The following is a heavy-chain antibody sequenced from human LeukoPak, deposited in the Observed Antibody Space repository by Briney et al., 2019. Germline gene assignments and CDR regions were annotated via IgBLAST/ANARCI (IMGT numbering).Heavy chain of an antibody. CDR2: IYSGGST. J-gene: IGHJ4*02. Sequence: GGSLRLSCAASGFTVSSNYMSWVRQAPGKWLEWVSVIYSGGSTYYADSVKGRFTISRDNSKNTLYLQMNSLRAEDTAVYYCARVVVPAAIGYWGQGTLVTVSS. V-gene: IGHV3-53*01. CDR3: ARVVVPAAIGY. D-gene: IGHD2-2*01. CDR1: GFTVSSNY.